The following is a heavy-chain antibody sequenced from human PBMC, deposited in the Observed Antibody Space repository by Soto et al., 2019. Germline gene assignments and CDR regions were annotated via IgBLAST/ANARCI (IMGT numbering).Heavy chain of an antibody. CDR3: TGTVAAGY. CDR1: GFTFSSFV. CDR2: ISASGGST. V-gene: IGHV3-23*01. J-gene: IGHJ4*02. D-gene: IGHD6-19*01. Sequence: EVQLLESGGGLVQPGGSLRLSCAASGFTFSSFVMNWVRQAPGKGLEWVSSISASGGSTYYADSVKDRFTISRDNSKNTLYVQMNSLRAEDTAVYYCTGTVAAGYWGQGALVTVSS.